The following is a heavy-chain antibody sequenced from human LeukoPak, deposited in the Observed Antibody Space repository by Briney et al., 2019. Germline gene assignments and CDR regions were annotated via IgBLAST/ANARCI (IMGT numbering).Heavy chain of an antibody. Sequence: PWGSLRLSCAASGFTVSSNYMSWVRQAPGKGLEWVSVFYSGGSTYYADSVKGRFTISRDNSKNTLYLQMNSLRAEDTAVYYCARVGSSSGWYYFDYWGQGTLVTVSS. V-gene: IGHV3-53*01. D-gene: IGHD6-19*01. CDR2: FYSGGST. CDR3: ARVGSSSGWYYFDY. J-gene: IGHJ4*02. CDR1: GFTVSSNY.